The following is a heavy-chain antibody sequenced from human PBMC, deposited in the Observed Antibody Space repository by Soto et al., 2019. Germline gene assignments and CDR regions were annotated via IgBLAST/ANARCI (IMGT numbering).Heavy chain of an antibody. J-gene: IGHJ4*02. D-gene: IGHD3-22*01. Sequence: PGGCLRLSCAAAGFDFEDYAMHWVRQVPGKGLECVSLTNSDGTDSYYMESVKGRFTISRDNGKSSLYLQMDRLRPEDTALYFCAKALYYYDSSPLDHWVKRTLVTVSS. CDR2: TNSDGTDS. V-gene: IGHV3-43D*04. CDR1: GFDFEDYA. CDR3: AKALYYYDSSPLDH.